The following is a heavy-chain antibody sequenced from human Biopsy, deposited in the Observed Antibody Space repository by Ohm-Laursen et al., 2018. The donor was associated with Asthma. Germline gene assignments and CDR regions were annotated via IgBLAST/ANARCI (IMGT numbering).Heavy chain of an antibody. V-gene: IGHV1-3*01. Sequence: ESSVTVSCTASGYNFISLAIHRARQAAGHRLEWMGWINAGNGNTKYSQKFQGRATNSRDTSASTAYMDLSSLRSEDTAVYYCARTYYDFVTGQVNDAFAMWGQGTLVTVSS. D-gene: IGHD3-9*01. CDR2: INAGNGNT. J-gene: IGHJ3*02. CDR1: GYNFISLA. CDR3: ARTYYDFVTGQVNDAFAM.